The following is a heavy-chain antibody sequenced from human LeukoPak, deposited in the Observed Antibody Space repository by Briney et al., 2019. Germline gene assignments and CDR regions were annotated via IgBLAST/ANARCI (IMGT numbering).Heavy chain of an antibody. CDR2: INQDGSEK. J-gene: IGHJ3*02. CDR3: ARDSEHSSSFALDI. CDR1: GFSISSHW. D-gene: IGHD6-13*01. Sequence: PGGSLRLTCAASGFSISSHWMSWVRQAPGKGLEWVANINQDGSEKHYVDYVKGRFTISRDNAKNSLYLQMNSLRAEDTAMYYCARDSEHSSSFALDIWGQGTMVTVSS. V-gene: IGHV3-7*01.